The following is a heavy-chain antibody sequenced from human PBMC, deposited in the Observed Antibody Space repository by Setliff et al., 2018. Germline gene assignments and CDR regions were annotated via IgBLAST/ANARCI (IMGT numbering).Heavy chain of an antibody. CDR1: GGSISSSGYY. V-gene: IGHV4-39*07. D-gene: IGHD3-3*01. CDR3: ARGPTLTHTIFGVALGY. Sequence: SETLSLTCTVSGGSISSSGYYWGWIRQPPGKGLEWIGEINHSGSTNYNPSLKSRVTISVDTSKNQFSLKLSSVTAADTAVYYCARGPTLTHTIFGVALGYWGQGTLVTVSS. CDR2: INHSGST. J-gene: IGHJ4*02.